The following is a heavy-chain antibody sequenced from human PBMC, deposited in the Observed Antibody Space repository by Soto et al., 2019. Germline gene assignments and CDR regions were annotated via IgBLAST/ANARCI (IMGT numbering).Heavy chain of an antibody. CDR2: IIPIFGTT. J-gene: IGHJ3*02. CDR1: GGTFSSYA. V-gene: IGHV1-69*06. D-gene: IGHD2-2*01. Sequence: QVQLVQSGAEVKKPGSSVKVSCKASGGTFSSYAISWVRQAPGQGLEWMGGIIPIFGTTNYAPKFQGIVTITAEKSTRTAYRELSSLTSEDKAVYYCARDGCSSTNCYYWGAFYISGQGTMVTVSS. CDR3: ARDGCSSTNCYYWGAFYI.